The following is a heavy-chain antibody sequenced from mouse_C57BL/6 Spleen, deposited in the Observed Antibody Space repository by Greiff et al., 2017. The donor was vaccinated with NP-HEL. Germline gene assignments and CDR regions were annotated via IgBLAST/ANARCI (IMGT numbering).Heavy chain of an antibody. CDR3: AKGYYEGFAY. D-gene: IGHD1-1*01. J-gene: IGHJ3*01. V-gene: IGHV5-17*01. CDR1: GFTFSDYG. Sequence: EVQVVESGGGLVKPGGSLKLSCAASGFTFSDYGMHWVRQAPEKGLEWVAYISSGSSTIYYADTVKGRFTISRDNAKNTLFLQMTSLRSEDTAMYYCAKGYYEGFAYWGQGTLVTVSA. CDR2: ISSGSSTI.